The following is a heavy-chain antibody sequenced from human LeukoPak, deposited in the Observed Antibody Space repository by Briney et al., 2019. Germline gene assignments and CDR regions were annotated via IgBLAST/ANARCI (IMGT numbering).Heavy chain of an antibody. CDR3: ARGDYIVVVTDLYYYGMDV. J-gene: IGHJ6*02. D-gene: IGHD2-21*02. CDR1: GGTFSSYA. V-gene: IGHV1-69*13. Sequence: ASVKVSCKASGGTFSSYAISWVRQAPGQGLEWMGGIIPIFGTANYAQKFQGRVTITADGSTSTAYMELSSLRSEDTAVYYCARGDYIVVVTDLYYYGMDVWGQGTTVTVSS. CDR2: IIPIFGTA.